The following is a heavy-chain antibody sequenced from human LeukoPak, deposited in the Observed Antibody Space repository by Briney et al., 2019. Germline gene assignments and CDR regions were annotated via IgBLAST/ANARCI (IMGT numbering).Heavy chain of an antibody. CDR3: ARAGAQRGAFDI. CDR1: VYTFTSYY. V-gene: IGHV1-46*01. J-gene: IGHJ3*02. D-gene: IGHD4/OR15-4a*01. CDR2: INPSGGST. Sequence: ASVKVSCKASVYTFTSYYMHWVRQAPGQGLEWMGIINPSGGSTSYAQKFQGRVTMTRDTSTSTVYMELSSLRSEDTAVYYCARAGAQRGAFDIWGQGTMVTVSS.